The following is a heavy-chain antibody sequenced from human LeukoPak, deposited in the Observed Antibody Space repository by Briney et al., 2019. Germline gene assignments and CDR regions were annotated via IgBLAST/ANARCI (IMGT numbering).Heavy chain of an antibody. CDR1: GGSFSGYY. D-gene: IGHD6-13*01. CDR2: INHSGST. V-gene: IGHV4-34*01. Sequence: PSETLSLTCAVYGGSFSGYYWSWIRQPPGKGLEWIGEINHSGSTNYNPSLKSRVTISVDTSKNQFSLKLSSVTAADTAVYYCARGPALLAWGIANDYWGQGTLVTVSS. J-gene: IGHJ4*02. CDR3: ARGPALLAWGIANDY.